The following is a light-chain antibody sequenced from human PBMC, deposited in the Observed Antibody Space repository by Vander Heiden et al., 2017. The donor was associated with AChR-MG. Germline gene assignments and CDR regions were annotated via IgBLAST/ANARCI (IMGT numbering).Light chain of an antibody. J-gene: IGLJ3*02. V-gene: IGLV4-69*01. CDR2: LNSDGSH. CDR1: SGHSSYA. Sequence: HLVLTQPRPASASLGASVQLTCTPSSGHSSYAIAWHQERREKGTAYLMKLNSDGSHSKGAGVPAGFSGSSSGADRSITITSLKSEEEADYYCQTGGTGIRWVFGGGTKLTVL. CDR3: QTGGTGIRWV.